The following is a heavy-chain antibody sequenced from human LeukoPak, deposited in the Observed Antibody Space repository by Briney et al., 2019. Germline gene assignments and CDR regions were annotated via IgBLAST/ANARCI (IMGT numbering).Heavy chain of an antibody. CDR3: GRDDLVGYFCFWYMDV. CDR1: DGPIRRHY. D-gene: IGHD2-15*01. Sequence: PSETLSLTFTVSDGPIRRHYWSLIRQSPLKRLELIGDISNSGSTSYNPSLKSRVTISIDTSKSQFSLTLSSVHAEDPGVYYCGRDDLVGYFCFWYMDVWGKGHTVSVS. CDR2: ISNSGST. V-gene: IGHV4-59*11. J-gene: IGHJ6*03.